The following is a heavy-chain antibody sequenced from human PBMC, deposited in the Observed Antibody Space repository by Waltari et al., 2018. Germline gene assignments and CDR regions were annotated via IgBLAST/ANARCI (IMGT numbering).Heavy chain of an antibody. CDR1: GFTFSSYA. V-gene: IGHV3-23*01. Sequence: EVQLLESGGGLVQPGGSLRLSCAASGFTFSSYAMSWVRQAPGKGLEWVSAISGSGGSTYYADSVKGRFTISRDNSKNTLYLQMNSLRAEDTAVYYCATRIAARQESYYYYYGMDVWGQGTTVTVSS. D-gene: IGHD6-6*01. J-gene: IGHJ6*02. CDR3: ATRIAARQESYYYYYGMDV. CDR2: ISGSGGST.